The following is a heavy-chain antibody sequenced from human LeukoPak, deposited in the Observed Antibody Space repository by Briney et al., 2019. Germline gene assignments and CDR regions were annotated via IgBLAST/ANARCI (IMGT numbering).Heavy chain of an antibody. D-gene: IGHD6-19*01. Sequence: PGGSLRLSCAASGFTFSSYSMNWVRQAPGKGLEWVSYISSSSSTIYYADSVKGRFTTSRDNSKNTLYLQMNSLRAEDTAVYYCAREPYSSGPRRIDYWGQGSLVTVSS. CDR1: GFTFSSYS. V-gene: IGHV3-48*01. CDR2: ISSSSSTI. CDR3: AREPYSSGPRRIDY. J-gene: IGHJ4*02.